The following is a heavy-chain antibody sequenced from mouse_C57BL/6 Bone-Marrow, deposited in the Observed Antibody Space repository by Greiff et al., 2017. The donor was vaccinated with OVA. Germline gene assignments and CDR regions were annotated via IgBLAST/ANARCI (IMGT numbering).Heavy chain of an antibody. CDR1: GYAFSSSW. V-gene: IGHV1-82*01. CDR3: APLDSSGLYYYAMDY. Sequence: VQLQESGPELVKPGASVKISCKASGYAFSSSWMNWVKQRPGKGLEWIGRIYPGDGDTNYNGKFKGKATLTADKSSSTAYMQLSSLTSEDSAVYFCAPLDSSGLYYYAMDYWGQGTSVTVSS. J-gene: IGHJ4*01. CDR2: IYPGDGDT. D-gene: IGHD3-2*02.